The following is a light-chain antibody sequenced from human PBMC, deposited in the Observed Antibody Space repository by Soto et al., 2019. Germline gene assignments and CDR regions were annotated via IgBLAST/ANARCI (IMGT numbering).Light chain of an antibody. CDR3: QHSNSYSEA. CDR1: QSIDRW. Sequence: DMPKTQSPTTLPASVGNRVTITCRGSQSIDRWLAWYQQRQGKAPKLLMYKASTLKSGVPSRFSGSGSGTEVTITISSLQNDDVATYYCQHSNSYSEAFGQGTKVDIK. CDR2: KAS. V-gene: IGKV1-5*03. J-gene: IGKJ1*01.